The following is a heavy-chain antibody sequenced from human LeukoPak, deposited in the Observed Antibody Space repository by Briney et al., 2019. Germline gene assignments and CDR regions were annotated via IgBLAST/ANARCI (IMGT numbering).Heavy chain of an antibody. CDR3: ARVRLTGDQYYYYYYYMDV. D-gene: IGHD7-27*01. Sequence: SETLSLTCTVSGGSISSYYWSWIRQPPGKGLEWIGYIYYSGSTNYNPSLKSRVTISVDTSKNQFSLKLSSVTAADTAVYYCARVRLTGDQYYYYYYYMDVWGKGTTVTVSS. CDR1: GGSISSYY. J-gene: IGHJ6*03. CDR2: IYYSGST. V-gene: IGHV4-59*08.